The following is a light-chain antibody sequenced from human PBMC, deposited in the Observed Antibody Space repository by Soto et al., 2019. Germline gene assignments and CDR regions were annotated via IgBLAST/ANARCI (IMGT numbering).Light chain of an antibody. Sequence: EIVLTQSPGTLSLSPGERATLSSRASQSVSSSYLAWYQQKPDQAPRLLIYGASSRATGIPDRFSGSGSGTDFTLTISSLQPEDFATYYCQQSYSTPLTFGQGTRLEIK. J-gene: IGKJ5*01. V-gene: IGKV3-20*01. CDR3: QQSYSTPLT. CDR2: GAS. CDR1: QSVSSSY.